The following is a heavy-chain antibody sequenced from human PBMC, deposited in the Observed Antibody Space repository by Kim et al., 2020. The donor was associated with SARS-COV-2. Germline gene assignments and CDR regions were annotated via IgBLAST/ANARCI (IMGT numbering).Heavy chain of an antibody. D-gene: IGHD5-12*01. J-gene: IGHJ4*02. Sequence: GGSLRLSCAASGFTFSSYWMSWVRQAPGKGLEWVANIKQDGSEKYYVDSVKGRFTISRDNAKNSLYLQMNSLRAEDTAVYYCARVVGYEGLFGDYWGQGTLVTVSS. CDR3: ARVVGYEGLFGDY. V-gene: IGHV3-7*03. CDR2: IKQDGSEK. CDR1: GFTFSSYW.